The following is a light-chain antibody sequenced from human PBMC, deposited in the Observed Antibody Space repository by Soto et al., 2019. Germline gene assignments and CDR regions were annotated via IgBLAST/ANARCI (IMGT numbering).Light chain of an antibody. CDR1: QSFSSSY. Sequence: EIVLTQSPGTLSLSPGDRATLSCRASQSFSSSYLAWYQQKPGQAPRLLIYAASTRATGVPDRFSGSGSGTVFTLTISRLEPEDFAVYYCQQYDSSPPTTFGQGTKVEIK. J-gene: IGKJ1*01. CDR2: AAS. V-gene: IGKV3-20*01. CDR3: QQYDSSPPTT.